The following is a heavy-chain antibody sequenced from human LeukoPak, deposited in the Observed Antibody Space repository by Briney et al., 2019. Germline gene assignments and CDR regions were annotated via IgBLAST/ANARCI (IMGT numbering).Heavy chain of an antibody. Sequence: PGRSLRLSCAASGFTFSSHAMHWVRQAPGKGLEWVAVISYDGSNKYYADSVKGRFTISRDNSKNTLYLQMNSLRAEDTAVYYCAREDFDYWGQGTLVTVSS. CDR3: AREDFDY. V-gene: IGHV3-30-3*01. CDR2: ISYDGSNK. J-gene: IGHJ4*02. CDR1: GFTFSSHA.